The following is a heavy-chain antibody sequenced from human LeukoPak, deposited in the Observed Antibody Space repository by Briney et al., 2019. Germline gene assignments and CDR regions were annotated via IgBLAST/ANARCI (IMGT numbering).Heavy chain of an antibody. D-gene: IGHD6-25*01. V-gene: IGHV3-23*01. J-gene: IGHJ4*02. Sequence: GGSLRLPCAASGFTFSSYAMSWVRQAPGKGLEWVAAISGSGGSTYYADSVKGRFTISRENSKNTLYLQMNSLRAEATAAYHAAKHCTQPAAGPLDDSGQGTLVTVSS. CDR3: AKHCTQPAAGPLDD. CDR2: ISGSGGST. CDR1: GFTFSSYA.